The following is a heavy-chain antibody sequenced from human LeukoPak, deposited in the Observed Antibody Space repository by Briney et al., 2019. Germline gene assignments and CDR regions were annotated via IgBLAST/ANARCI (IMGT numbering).Heavy chain of an antibody. CDR3: AVFDSSREGLLGKAEYYYYYMDV. J-gene: IGHJ6*03. Sequence: ASVKVSCKASGYTFTGYYMHWVRQAPGQGLEWMGWINPNSGGTNYAQKFQGRVTMTRDTSISTAYMELSRLRSDDTAVYYCAVFDSSREGLLGKAEYYYYYMDVWGKGTTVTVSS. V-gene: IGHV1-2*02. CDR1: GYTFTGYY. D-gene: IGHD3-22*01. CDR2: INPNSGGT.